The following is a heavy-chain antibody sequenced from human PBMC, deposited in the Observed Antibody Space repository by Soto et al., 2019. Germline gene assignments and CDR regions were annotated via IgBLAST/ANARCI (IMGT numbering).Heavy chain of an antibody. CDR1: GFTFGSYS. D-gene: IGHD2-21*01. J-gene: IGHJ4*02. CDR2: IDNSRSYI. V-gene: IGHV3-21*01. Sequence: GGSLRLSCAASGFTFGSYSITWVRQAPGKGLERVSSIDNSRSYIYYADSVKGRFTISRDNAKNSLYLQMNSLRAEDTAVYYCARRAVIEYYFDYRGQGTLVTVSS. CDR3: ARRAVIEYYFDY.